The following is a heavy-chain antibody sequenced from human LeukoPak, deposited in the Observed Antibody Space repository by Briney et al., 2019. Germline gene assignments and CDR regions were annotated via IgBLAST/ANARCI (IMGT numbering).Heavy chain of an antibody. J-gene: IGHJ4*02. D-gene: IGHD3-10*01. V-gene: IGHV3-30-3*01. Sequence: AGGSLRLSCAASGFIFSRHTMHWVRQAPGKGLQWVALISYDGSNEYFADSVKGRFTISRDNSRNTLSLQVNSLRLEDTAVYYCARDYGFFDYWGQGTLVTVSS. CDR2: ISYDGSNE. CDR3: ARDYGFFDY. CDR1: GFIFSRHT.